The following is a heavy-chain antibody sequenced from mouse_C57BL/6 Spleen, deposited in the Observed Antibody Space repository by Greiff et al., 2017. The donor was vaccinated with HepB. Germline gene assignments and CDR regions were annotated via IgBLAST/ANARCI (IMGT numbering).Heavy chain of an antibody. CDR1: GYTFTSYT. CDR2: INPSSGYT. Sequence: VQLQQSGAELARPGASVKMSCKASGYTFTSYTMHWVKQRPGQGLEWIGYINPSSGYTKYNQKFKDKATLTADNSSSTAYMQLSSLTSEDSAVYYCASGDYYGSSLSYWGQGTTLTGSS. J-gene: IGHJ2*01. V-gene: IGHV1-4*01. CDR3: ASGDYYGSSLSY. D-gene: IGHD1-1*01.